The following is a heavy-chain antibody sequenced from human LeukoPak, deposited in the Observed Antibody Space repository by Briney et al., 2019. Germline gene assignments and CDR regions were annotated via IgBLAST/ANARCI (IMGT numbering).Heavy chain of an antibody. Sequence: GGSLKLSCAASGFTFDDYGMSWVPQAPGKGLEWVSGINWNGGSTGYADSVKGRFTISRDNANKSMYLQMNSLRAEDTALYYCARGDDDTAMVRGAFDIWGQGTMVTVSS. D-gene: IGHD5-18*01. CDR2: INWNGGST. CDR3: ARGDDDTAMVRGAFDI. V-gene: IGHV3-20*04. CDR1: GFTFDDYG. J-gene: IGHJ3*02.